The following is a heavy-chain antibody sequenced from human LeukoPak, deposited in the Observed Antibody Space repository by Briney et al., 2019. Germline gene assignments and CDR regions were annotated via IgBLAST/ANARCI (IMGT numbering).Heavy chain of an antibody. Sequence: ASVKVSCKASGYTFTGYYMHWVRQAPGQGLEWMGWINPNSGGTNFAQKFQGRITMTRDTSISTAYMELSRLISDDTAVYFCARDLAARRFVDYWGQGTLVTVSS. V-gene: IGHV1-2*02. CDR2: INPNSGGT. CDR1: GYTFTGYY. CDR3: ARDLAARRFVDY. J-gene: IGHJ4*02. D-gene: IGHD6-6*01.